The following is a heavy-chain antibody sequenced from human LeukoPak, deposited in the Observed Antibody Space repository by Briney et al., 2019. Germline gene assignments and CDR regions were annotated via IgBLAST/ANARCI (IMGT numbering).Heavy chain of an antibody. CDR2: IYTSGST. CDR1: GGSISSYS. V-gene: IGHV4-4*07. Sequence: SQTLSLTCTVSGGSISSYSWSWIRQPAGEGLEWIGGIYTSGSTNYNHPLKSRVTMSVDTSTNQFSLKLSCVTAADTAVYYCARGSGSYAYFDYWGQGTLVTVSS. CDR3: ARGSGSYAYFDY. D-gene: IGHD1-26*01. J-gene: IGHJ4*02.